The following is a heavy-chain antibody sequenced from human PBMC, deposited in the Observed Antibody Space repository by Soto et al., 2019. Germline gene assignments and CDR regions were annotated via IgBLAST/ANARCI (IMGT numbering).Heavy chain of an antibody. V-gene: IGHV4-59*01. CDR3: AAGEASSRNLAPYYLDF. Sequence: KTSETLSLTCTVSGGSMRNYFWTWIRQPPGKGLEWIGYIHYSGTTSFFPSYNPFLRSRVTISEDTSKNQFSLKLLSVTTADTAVYFCAAGEASSRNLAPYYLDFWGQGTLVTVSS. D-gene: IGHD6-13*01. CDR1: GGSMRNYF. J-gene: IGHJ4*02. CDR2: IHYSGTT.